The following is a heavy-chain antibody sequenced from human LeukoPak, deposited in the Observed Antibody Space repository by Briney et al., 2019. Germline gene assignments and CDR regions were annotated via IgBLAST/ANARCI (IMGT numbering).Heavy chain of an antibody. Sequence: SGGSLRLSCAASGFTFSRYAMSWVRQAPGKGLEWVSAISGSGGSTYYADSVKGRFTISRDNSKNTLYLQMNSLRAEDTAVYYCAKLFYSSSAGDAFDIWGQGTMVTVSS. V-gene: IGHV3-23*01. CDR2: ISGSGGST. D-gene: IGHD6-6*01. CDR3: AKLFYSSSAGDAFDI. J-gene: IGHJ3*02. CDR1: GFTFSRYA.